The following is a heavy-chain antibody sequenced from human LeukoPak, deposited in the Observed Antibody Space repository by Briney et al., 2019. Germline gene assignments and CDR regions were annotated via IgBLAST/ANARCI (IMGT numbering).Heavy chain of an antibody. Sequence: PSETLSLTCTASGGSISTYYWSWIRQPPGKGLEWIGYIYYSGNTNYNPSLRSRVTISIDTSKNQFSLRLSSVTAADMAVYYCARVGSWTFDYWGQGTLVTVSS. V-gene: IGHV4-59*01. CDR1: GGSISTYY. CDR3: ARVGSWTFDY. D-gene: IGHD3/OR15-3a*01. J-gene: IGHJ4*02. CDR2: IYYSGNT.